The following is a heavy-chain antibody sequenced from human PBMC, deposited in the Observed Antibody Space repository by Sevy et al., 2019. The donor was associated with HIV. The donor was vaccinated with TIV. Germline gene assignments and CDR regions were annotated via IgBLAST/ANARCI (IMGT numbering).Heavy chain of an antibody. CDR3: ANKRGYSHGPFDY. D-gene: IGHD5-12*01. CDR2: IHYTGGT. V-gene: IGHV4-30-4*01. Sequence: SETLSLTCTVSGGSLSSSDSYWSWIRQPPGKGLEWLGYIHYTGGTYYNPFLKSRVAMSVDTSEERFSLRLSFLTAADTALYYCANKRGYSHGPFDYWGQGILVTVSS. J-gene: IGHJ4*02. CDR1: GGSLSSSDSY.